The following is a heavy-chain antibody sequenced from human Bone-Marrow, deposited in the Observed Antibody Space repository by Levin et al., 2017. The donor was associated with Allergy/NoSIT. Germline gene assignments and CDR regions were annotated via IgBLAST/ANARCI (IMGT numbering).Heavy chain of an antibody. D-gene: IGHD3-10*01. CDR2: TYYRSKWYN. V-gene: IGHV6-1*01. CDR3: ARGTTMIRGSYYFDF. J-gene: IGHJ4*02. Sequence: SETLSLTCAISGDSVSNQRAAWNWIRQSPSRGLEWLGRTYYRSKWYNEYAESVKSRATINPDTSKSQISLQLESVTPEDTAVYYCARGTTMIRGSYYFDFWGPGTLVTVSS. CDR1: GDSVSNQRAA.